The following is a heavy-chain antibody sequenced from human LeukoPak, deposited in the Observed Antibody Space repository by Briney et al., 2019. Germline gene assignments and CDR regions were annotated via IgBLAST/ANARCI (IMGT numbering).Heavy chain of an antibody. D-gene: IGHD5-18*01. CDR3: ARLGRGDTAMVANFDY. CDR1: GGSISSYY. Sequence: SETLSRTCTGSGGSISSYYWSWIRQPPGKGLEWIGYIYYSGSTNYNPSLKSRVTISVDTSKNQFSLKLSSVTAADTAVYYCARLGRGDTAMVANFDYWGQGTLVTVSS. V-gene: IGHV4-59*08. J-gene: IGHJ4*02. CDR2: IYYSGST.